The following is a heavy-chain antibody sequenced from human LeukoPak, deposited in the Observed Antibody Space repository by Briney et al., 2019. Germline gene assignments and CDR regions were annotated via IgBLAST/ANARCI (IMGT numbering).Heavy chain of an antibody. CDR3: ARSAVRAAVVTHSWYFDL. V-gene: IGHV3-74*01. CDR1: GFTFSNYW. CDR2: INSDGSST. Sequence: GGSLRLSCAASGFTFSNYWMHWVRQAPGKGLVWVSRINSDGSSTSYADSVKGRFTISRDNAKNTLFLQMNSLRAEDTAVYYCARSAVRAAVVTHSWYFDLWGRGTLVTVSS. J-gene: IGHJ2*01. D-gene: IGHD4-23*01.